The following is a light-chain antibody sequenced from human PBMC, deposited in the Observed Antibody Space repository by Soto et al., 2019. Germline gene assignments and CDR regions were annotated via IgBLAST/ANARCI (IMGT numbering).Light chain of an antibody. J-gene: IGLJ1*01. CDR2: EVN. CDR3: SSYSISTAYL. Sequence: QSALTQTASVSGSPGQSITISCTGTSSDVGGYDYVSWYQLHPGKAPTLMVFEVNNRPSGVSYRFSGSKSGNTASLTISGLQAEDEADYFCSSYSISTAYLFGTGTKVTVL. V-gene: IGLV2-14*01. CDR1: SSDVGGYDY.